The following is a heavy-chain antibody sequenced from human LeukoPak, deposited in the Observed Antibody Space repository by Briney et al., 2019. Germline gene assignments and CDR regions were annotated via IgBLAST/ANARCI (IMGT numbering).Heavy chain of an antibody. J-gene: IGHJ4*02. D-gene: IGHD4-11*01. CDR2: ITPFNGNT. CDR1: GYTFTYHY. V-gene: IGHV1-45*02. Sequence: ALVKVSCKASGYTFTYHYLHCVRQAPGQALEWMGWITPFNGNTYYAQKFQDRVTITRDRSMSTAYMELSSLRSEDTAMYYCARSSDSSNYLFAYWGQGTLVTVSS. CDR3: ARSSDSSNYLFAY.